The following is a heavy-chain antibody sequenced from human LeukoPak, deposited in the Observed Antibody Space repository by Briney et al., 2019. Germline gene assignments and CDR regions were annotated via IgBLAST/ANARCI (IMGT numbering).Heavy chain of an antibody. V-gene: IGHV5-51*01. Sequence: GESLQISCKGSGYSFTNYWIGWVRQMPGKGLEWVGIIYPSDSDTRYSPSFQGQVTISADKSISTAYLQWSSLKAPDTAMYYCAISFGSGWYADNWGQGTLVTVSS. J-gene: IGHJ4*02. CDR3: AISFGSGWYADN. D-gene: IGHD6-19*01. CDR2: IYPSDSDT. CDR1: GYSFTNYW.